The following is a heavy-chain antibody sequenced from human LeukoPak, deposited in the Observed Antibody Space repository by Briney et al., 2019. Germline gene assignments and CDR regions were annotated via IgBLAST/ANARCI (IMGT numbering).Heavy chain of an antibody. CDR3: ARALTFRPSIAAI. CDR1: GYTFTSYD. J-gene: IGHJ4*02. D-gene: IGHD6-6*01. CDR2: MNPNSGNT. Sequence: ASVKVSCKASGYTFTSYDINWVRQATGQGLEWMGWMNPNSGNTGCAQKFQGRVTMTRNTSISTAYMELSSLRSEDTAVYYCARALTFRPSIAAIWGQGTLVTVSS. V-gene: IGHV1-8*01.